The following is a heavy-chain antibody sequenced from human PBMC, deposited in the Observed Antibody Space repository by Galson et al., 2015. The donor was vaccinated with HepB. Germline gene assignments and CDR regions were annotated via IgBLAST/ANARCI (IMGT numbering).Heavy chain of an antibody. J-gene: IGHJ4*02. V-gene: IGHV1-2*06. CDR2: INPDRGDT. CDR3: ARDYGEAH. D-gene: IGHD4-17*01. Sequence: SVKVSCKASGYSFTDYYVHWVRQAPGQGLEWMGRINPDRGDTDYVQKFQGRVSMTRDTSITTVYMELTRLTSDDTAAYFCARDYGEAHWGQGTLVTVSS. CDR1: GYSFTDYY.